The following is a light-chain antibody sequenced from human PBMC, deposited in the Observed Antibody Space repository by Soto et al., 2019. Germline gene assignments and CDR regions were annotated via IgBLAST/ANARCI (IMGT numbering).Light chain of an antibody. CDR1: QSVSNNY. Sequence: EVVLTQSPGTLSLSPGERATLSCRASQSVSNNYFAWDQQKPGKAPRLLIFGSSDMATRIQDRFSGSGSGTDFTLTISRLEPEDFAVYYCQQYGSSPPYTFGQGTKLQIK. V-gene: IGKV3-20*01. CDR3: QQYGSSPPYT. CDR2: GSS. J-gene: IGKJ2*01.